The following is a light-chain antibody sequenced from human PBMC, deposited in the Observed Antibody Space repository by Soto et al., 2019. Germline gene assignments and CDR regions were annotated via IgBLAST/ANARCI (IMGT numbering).Light chain of an antibody. CDR1: QRISSN. CDR3: QQYNNWPPIT. V-gene: IGKV3-15*01. CDR2: GAS. J-gene: IGKJ5*01. Sequence: DIVMTQSPATLSVSPGERATLYCKASQRISSNLAWYQQKPGQPPRLLIYGASTRATGIPARFSGSGSGTEFTLTISGLQSEDSAVYFCQQYNNWPPITFGQGTRLEIK.